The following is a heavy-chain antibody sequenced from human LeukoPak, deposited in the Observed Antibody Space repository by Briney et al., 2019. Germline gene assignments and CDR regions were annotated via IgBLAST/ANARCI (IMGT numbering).Heavy chain of an antibody. D-gene: IGHD1-26*01. V-gene: IGHV3-7*01. J-gene: IGHJ4*02. CDR1: GFIFNDFW. Sequence: PGGSLRLSCTASGFIFNDFWMSWVRQAPGEGLEWVANIRQDGGAKNYVDSVKGRFTISRDNSMNTLYLQMNSLRAEDTAVYKCTTLVGASVDYFDYWGQGTLVTVSS. CDR3: TTLVGASVDYFDY. CDR2: IRQDGGAK.